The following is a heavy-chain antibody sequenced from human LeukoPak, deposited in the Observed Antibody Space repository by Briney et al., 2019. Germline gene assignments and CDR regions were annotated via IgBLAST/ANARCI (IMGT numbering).Heavy chain of an antibody. D-gene: IGHD4-17*01. CDR1: GFTFSSHG. J-gene: IGHJ4*02. V-gene: IGHV3-23*01. Sequence: PAGSLRLSCAASGFTFSSHGMCWVRQAPGRGLEWVSSISIGGDTTYSDSVKGRFTISRDNSKNTLYLQLDSLRAEDTAIYYCAKEIRPNDCWGRGTLVTVSS. CDR2: ISIGGDTT. CDR3: AKEIRPNDC.